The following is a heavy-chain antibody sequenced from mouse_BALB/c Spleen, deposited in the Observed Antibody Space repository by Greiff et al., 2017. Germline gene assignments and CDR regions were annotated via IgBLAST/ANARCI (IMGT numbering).Heavy chain of an antibody. Sequence: EVQGVESGPGLVKPSQSLSLTCTVTGYSITSDYAWNWIRQFPGNKLEWMGYISYSGSTSYNPSLKSRISITRDTSKNQFFLQLNSVTTEDTATYYCARTPRYYGSSYRYAMDYWGQGTSVTVSS. CDR1: GYSITSDYA. D-gene: IGHD1-1*01. CDR2: ISYSGST. J-gene: IGHJ4*01. CDR3: ARTPRYYGSSYRYAMDY. V-gene: IGHV3-2*02.